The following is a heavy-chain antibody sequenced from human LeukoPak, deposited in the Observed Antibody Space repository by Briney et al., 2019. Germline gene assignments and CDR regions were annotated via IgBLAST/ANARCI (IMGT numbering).Heavy chain of an antibody. CDR2: ISSSGSGDNT. Sequence: GGSLRLSCAASGVTLSTYAMSWARQAPGKGLEWVSGISSSGSGDNTYYADSVKGRFTISRDNSKNTLYLQMNSLRAEDTAVYYCAKDLELGFGGVIPSADYWGQGTLVTVSS. V-gene: IGHV3-23*01. CDR3: AKDLELGFGGVIPSADY. D-gene: IGHD3-16*02. J-gene: IGHJ4*02. CDR1: GVTLSTYA.